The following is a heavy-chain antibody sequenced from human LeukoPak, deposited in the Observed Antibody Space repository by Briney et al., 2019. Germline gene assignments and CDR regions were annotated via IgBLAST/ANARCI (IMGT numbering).Heavy chain of an antibody. D-gene: IGHD3-10*01. CDR3: ARAIGAYASY. CDR1: GFTFSNFG. J-gene: IGHJ4*02. Sequence: GGSRRLSWAASGFTFSNFGMHWVGQAPGKGLEWVANINQDGSEKYHVGSVKGRFTISRDNAKNSLYLQMNSLRAEDTAVYYCARAIGAYASYWGQGTLVTVSS. V-gene: IGHV3-7*01. CDR2: INQDGSEK.